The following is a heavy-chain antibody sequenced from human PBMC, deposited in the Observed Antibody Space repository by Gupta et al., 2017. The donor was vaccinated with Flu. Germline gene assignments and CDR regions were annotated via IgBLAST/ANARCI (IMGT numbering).Heavy chain of an antibody. J-gene: IGHJ6*02. Sequence: EVQLVESGGGLVKPGGSLRLSCAASGFTFSSYSMNWVRQAPGKGLEWVSSISSSSSYIYYADSVKGRFTISRDNAKNSLYLQMNSLRAEDTAVYYCARIGVVIRGMDVWGQGTTVTVSS. CDR2: ISSSSSYI. D-gene: IGHD3-3*01. V-gene: IGHV3-21*01. CDR3: ARIGVVIRGMDV. CDR1: GFTFSSYS.